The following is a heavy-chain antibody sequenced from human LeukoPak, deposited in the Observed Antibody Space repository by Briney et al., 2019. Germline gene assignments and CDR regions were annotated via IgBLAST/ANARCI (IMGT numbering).Heavy chain of an antibody. D-gene: IGHD2-2*01. Sequence: RASVKVSCKASGGTFSSYAISWVRQAPGQGLEWMGGIIPIFGTANYAQKFQGRVTTTADESTSTAYMELSSLRSEDTAVYYCARAPPSRYCSSTSCFSYYFDYWGQGTLVTVSS. CDR2: IIPIFGTA. V-gene: IGHV1-69*01. CDR3: ARAPPSRYCSSTSCFSYYFDY. CDR1: GGTFSSYA. J-gene: IGHJ4*02.